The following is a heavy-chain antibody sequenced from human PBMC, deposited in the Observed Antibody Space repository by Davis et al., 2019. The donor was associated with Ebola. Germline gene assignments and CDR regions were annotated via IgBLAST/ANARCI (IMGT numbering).Heavy chain of an antibody. CDR2: INTNTGNP. CDR1: GYTFTSYA. J-gene: IGHJ4*02. D-gene: IGHD6-19*01. CDR3: ARSKGQWLVEFDY. V-gene: IGHV7-4-1*02. Sequence: ASVKVSCKASGYTFTSYAMNWVRQAPGQGLEWMGWINTNTGNPTYDQGFAGRFVFSLDTSVSTANLQISSLEAEDTAVYYCARSKGQWLVEFDYWGQGTLVTVSS.